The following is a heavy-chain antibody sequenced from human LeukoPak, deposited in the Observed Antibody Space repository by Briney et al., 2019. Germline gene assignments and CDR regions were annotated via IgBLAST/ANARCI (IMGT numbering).Heavy chain of an antibody. J-gene: IGHJ4*02. CDR3: ARFGCTVTEKHFDY. CDR2: IIPIFGTA. V-gene: IGHV1-69*13. CDR1: GGTFSSYA. Sequence: ASVKVSCKASGGTFSSYAISWVRQAPGQGLEWMGGIIPIFGTANYAQKFQGRVTITADESTSTAYMELSSLRSEHTAVYYCARFGCTVTEKHFDYWGQGTLVTVSS. D-gene: IGHD4-17*01.